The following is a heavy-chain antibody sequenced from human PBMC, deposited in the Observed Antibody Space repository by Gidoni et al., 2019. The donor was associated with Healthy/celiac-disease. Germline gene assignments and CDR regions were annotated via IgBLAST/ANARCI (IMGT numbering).Heavy chain of an antibody. Sequence: YMSWVRQAPGKGLEWVSVIYSGGSTYYADSVKGRFTISRHNSKNTLYLQMNSLRAEDTAVYYCARGYPSSHWGQGTLVTVSS. CDR2: IYSGGST. CDR3: ARGYPSSH. V-gene: IGHV3-53*04. J-gene: IGHJ4*02. CDR1: Y. D-gene: IGHD1-26*01.